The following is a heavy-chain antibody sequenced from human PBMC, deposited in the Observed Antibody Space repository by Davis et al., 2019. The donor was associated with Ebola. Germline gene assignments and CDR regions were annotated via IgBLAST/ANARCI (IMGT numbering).Heavy chain of an antibody. CDR2: IYYSGST. CDR1: GGSISSSSYY. Sequence: PSETLSLTCTVSGGSISSSSYYWGWIRQPPGKGLEWIGSIYYSGSTYYNPSLKSRVTISVDTSKNQFSLKLSSVTAADTAAYYCAREVDQLLYYYYMDVWGKGTTVTVSS. J-gene: IGHJ6*03. CDR3: AREVDQLLYYYYMDV. V-gene: IGHV4-39*07. D-gene: IGHD2-2*01.